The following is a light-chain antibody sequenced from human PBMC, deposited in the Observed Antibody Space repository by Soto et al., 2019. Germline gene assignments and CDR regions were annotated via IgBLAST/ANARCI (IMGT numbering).Light chain of an antibody. CDR2: RNN. CDR1: SSNIGSNY. Sequence: QSALTEPRSASGTPGQRVTISCSGSSSNIGSNYVYWYQQLPGTAPKLLIYRNNQRPSGVPDRFSGSKSGTSASLAISGLRSEDEADYYCAAWDDSLSAYYVFGTGTKVTVL. J-gene: IGLJ1*01. V-gene: IGLV1-47*01. CDR3: AAWDDSLSAYYV.